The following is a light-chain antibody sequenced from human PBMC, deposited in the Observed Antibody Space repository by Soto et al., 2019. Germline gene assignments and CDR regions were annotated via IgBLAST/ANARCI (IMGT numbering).Light chain of an antibody. V-gene: IGLV1-44*01. J-gene: IGLJ2*01. CDR1: SSNIGSNT. CDR2: SNN. CDR3: AAWDDSLNGVV. Sequence: QSVLTQPPSASGTPGQRVTISCSGSSSNIGSNTVNWYQQLPGTAPKLLIYSNNQRPSGVPDRFSGSKSGTSAFLAISGLQSEYEADYYCAAWDDSLNGVVFGGGTKLTVL.